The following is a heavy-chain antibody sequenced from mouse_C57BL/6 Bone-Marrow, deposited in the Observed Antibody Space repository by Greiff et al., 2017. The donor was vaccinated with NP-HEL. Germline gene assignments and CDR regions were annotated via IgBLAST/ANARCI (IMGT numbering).Heavy chain of an antibody. D-gene: IGHD1-1*01. V-gene: IGHV1-81*01. CDR2: IYPRSGNT. CDR1: GYTFTSYG. J-gene: IGHJ3*01. Sequence: QVQLKQSGAELARPGASVKLSCKASGYTFTSYGISWVKQRTGQGLEWIGEIYPRSGNTYYNEKFKGKATLTADKSSSTAYMELRSLTSEDSAVYFCAKEGVTTGGAYWGQGTLVTVSA. CDR3: AKEGVTTGGAY.